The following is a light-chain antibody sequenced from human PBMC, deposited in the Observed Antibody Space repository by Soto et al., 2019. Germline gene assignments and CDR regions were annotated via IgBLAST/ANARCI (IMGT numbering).Light chain of an antibody. V-gene: IGLV3-21*02. CDR1: NIGSKS. Sequence: SYELTPPPSVSVAPGQTASITCGGNNIGSKSVHWYQQMPGQAPVLVVYDDSDRPSGIPERFSGSNSGNTATLTISGVEAGDEADYFCQVWDSGSDHYVFGSGTKVTVL. CDR2: DDS. CDR3: QVWDSGSDHYV. J-gene: IGLJ1*01.